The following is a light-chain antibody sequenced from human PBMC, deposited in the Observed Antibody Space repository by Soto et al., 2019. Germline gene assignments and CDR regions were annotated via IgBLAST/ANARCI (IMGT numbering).Light chain of an antibody. Sequence: QSALTQPASVSGSPGQSITISCTGTSSDVGSYNLVSWYQQHPGKAPKLMIYEGSKRPSGVSNRFSGSKSGNTASLTISGLQAEDEADYYCCSYAGSRVFGGGTKLHRP. CDR2: EGS. V-gene: IGLV2-23*01. CDR1: SSDVGSYNL. J-gene: IGLJ3*02. CDR3: CSYAGSRV.